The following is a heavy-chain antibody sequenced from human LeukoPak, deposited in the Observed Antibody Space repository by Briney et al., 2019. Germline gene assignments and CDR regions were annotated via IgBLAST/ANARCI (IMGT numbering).Heavy chain of an antibody. D-gene: IGHD2-2*01. CDR3: AGVSGDIVVVPAAYYYYYGMDV. V-gene: IGHV1-69*06. Sequence: GASVKVSCKASGGTFSSYAISWVRQAPGQGLEWMGGIIPIFGTVNYAQKFQGRVTITADKSTSTAYMELSSLRSEDTAVYYCAGVSGDIVVVPAAYYYYYGMDVWGKGTTVTVSS. CDR1: GGTFSSYA. CDR2: IIPIFGTV. J-gene: IGHJ6*04.